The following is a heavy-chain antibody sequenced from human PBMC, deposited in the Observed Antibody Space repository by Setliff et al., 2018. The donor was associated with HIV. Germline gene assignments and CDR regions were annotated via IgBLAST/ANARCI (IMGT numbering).Heavy chain of an antibody. CDR1: GFTVSSYY. CDR2: IYSGGST. CDR3: ARVRLYNTALDY. J-gene: IGHJ4*02. Sequence: GGSLRLSCVASGFTVSSYYMSWVRQAPGKGLEWVSTIYSGGSTYHADSVKGRFTLSRDTSKNTLFLQMNSLRPGDTAVYYCARVRLYNTALDYWGQGTLVTVSS. V-gene: IGHV3-66*02. D-gene: IGHD3-3*01.